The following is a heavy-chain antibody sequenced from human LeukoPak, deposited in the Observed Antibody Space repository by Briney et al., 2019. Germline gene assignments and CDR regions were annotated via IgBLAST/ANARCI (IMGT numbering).Heavy chain of an antibody. Sequence: GGSLRLSCAASGFTFSSYAMSWVRQAPGKGLEWVSAISGSGGSTYYADSVKGRFTISRDNSKNTLYLQMNSLRAEDTAVYYCAKEGYYDSSGYYPVFDYWGQGTLVTVSS. V-gene: IGHV3-23*01. J-gene: IGHJ4*02. CDR3: AKEGYYDSSGYYPVFDY. CDR1: GFTFSSYA. D-gene: IGHD3-22*01. CDR2: ISGSGGST.